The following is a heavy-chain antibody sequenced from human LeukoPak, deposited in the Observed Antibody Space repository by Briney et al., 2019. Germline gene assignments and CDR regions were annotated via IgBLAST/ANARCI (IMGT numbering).Heavy chain of an antibody. Sequence: PGGSLRLSCAASGFTFSNAWMSWVRQAPGKGLEWVSAISGSGGSTYYADSVKGRLTISRDNSKNTLYLQMNSLRAEDTAVYYCAKDESYYDFWSGYYTGWFDPWGQGTLVTVSS. CDR1: GFTFSNAW. D-gene: IGHD3-3*01. J-gene: IGHJ5*02. CDR3: AKDESYYDFWSGYYTGWFDP. V-gene: IGHV3-23*01. CDR2: ISGSGGST.